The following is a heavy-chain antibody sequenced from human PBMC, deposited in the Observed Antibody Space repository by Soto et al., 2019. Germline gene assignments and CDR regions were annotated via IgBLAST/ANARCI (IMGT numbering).Heavy chain of an antibody. J-gene: IGHJ4*02. Sequence: SETLSLTCTVSGGSISSYYWSWIRQPPGKGLEWIGYIYYSGSTNYNPSLKSRVTISVDTSKNQFSLKLSSVTAADTAVYYCARAYSSSSYYFDYWGQGTLVTVSS. CDR1: GGSISSYY. V-gene: IGHV4-59*01. CDR2: IYYSGST. D-gene: IGHD6-13*01. CDR3: ARAYSSSSYYFDY.